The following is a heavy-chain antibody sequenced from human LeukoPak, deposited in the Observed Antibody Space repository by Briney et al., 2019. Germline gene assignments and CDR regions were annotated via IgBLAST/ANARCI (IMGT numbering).Heavy chain of an antibody. J-gene: IGHJ4*02. Sequence: PGRSLRLSCAASGFTFSSYGMHWVRQAPGKGLEWVAVIWYDGSNKYYADSVKGRFTISRDNSKNTLYLQMNSLRAEDTAVYYCARNYGSGSYYPDYWGQGTQVTVSS. CDR3: ARNYGSGSYYPDY. CDR1: GFTFSSYG. D-gene: IGHD3-10*01. CDR2: IWYDGSNK. V-gene: IGHV3-33*01.